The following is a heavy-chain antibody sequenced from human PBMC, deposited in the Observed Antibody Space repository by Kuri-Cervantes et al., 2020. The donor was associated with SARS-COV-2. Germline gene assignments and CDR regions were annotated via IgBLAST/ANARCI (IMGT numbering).Heavy chain of an antibody. Sequence: ASVKVSCKASGYTFTGYYMHWVRQAPGQGLEWMGWINPNSGGTNYAQKFQGWVTMTRDTSISTAYMELSRLRSDDTAVYYCARAGVLRYFDWLKTGGMDVWGQGTKVTVSS. D-gene: IGHD3-9*01. CDR2: INPNSGGT. V-gene: IGHV1-2*04. J-gene: IGHJ6*02. CDR1: GYTFTGYY. CDR3: ARAGVLRYFDWLKTGGMDV.